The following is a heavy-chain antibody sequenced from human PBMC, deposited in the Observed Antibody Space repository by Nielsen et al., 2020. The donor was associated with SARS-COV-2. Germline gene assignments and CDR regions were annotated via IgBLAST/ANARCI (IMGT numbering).Heavy chain of an antibody. Sequence: GESLKISCAASGFTFSNYWMHWVRQAPGKGLVWVARVSMDGRGTNYADSVKGRFTISRDNADNSLYLQMDSLRDEDTAVYYCARDSPSMAARRLYYFDYWGQGTLVAVSS. CDR2: VSMDGRGT. J-gene: IGHJ4*02. V-gene: IGHV3-74*01. CDR1: GFTFSNYW. D-gene: IGHD6-6*01. CDR3: ARDSPSMAARRLYYFDY.